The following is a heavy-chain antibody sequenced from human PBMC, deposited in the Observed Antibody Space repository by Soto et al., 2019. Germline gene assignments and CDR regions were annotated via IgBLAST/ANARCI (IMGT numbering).Heavy chain of an antibody. D-gene: IGHD3-3*01. V-gene: IGHV3-23*01. J-gene: IGHJ5*02. CDR3: AEGGYYSPWFDP. Sequence: GGSLRLSCAASGFTFSSYAMSWVRQAPGKGLEWVSAISGSGGSTYYADSVKGRFTISRDNSKNTLYLQMNSLRAEDTAVYYCAEGGYYSPWFDPWGQGTLVTVSS. CDR1: GFTFSSYA. CDR2: ISGSGGST.